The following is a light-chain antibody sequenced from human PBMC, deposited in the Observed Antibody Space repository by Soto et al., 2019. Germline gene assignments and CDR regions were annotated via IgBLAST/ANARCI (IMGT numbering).Light chain of an antibody. J-gene: IGLJ1*01. CDR3: NSYTSSSTYV. CDR2: DVS. Sequence: ALAQPPSLSGAPGQSVTISCTGTSSDVGGYNYVSWYQQHPGKAPKLVIYDVSNRPSGVSNRFSGSKSGNTASLTISGLQAEDEAAYYCNSYTSSSTYVFGTGTKVTVL. CDR1: SSDVGGYNY. V-gene: IGLV2-14*01.